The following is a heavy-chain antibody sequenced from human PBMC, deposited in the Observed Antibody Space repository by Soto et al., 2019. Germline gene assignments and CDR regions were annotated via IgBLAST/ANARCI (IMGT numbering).Heavy chain of an antibody. CDR2: SNVYSGNT. D-gene: IGHD3-16*01. V-gene: IGHV1-18*01. J-gene: IGHJ6*02. CDR3: ARIKASSLDS. Sequence: QVQLVQSGGEVKKPGASVKVSCNTSGYPFVSYGIAWVRQAPGQGLEWMGWSNVYSGNTDDAQKFRDRITVTTYTCTSTAYMELRGLSSDETGVYYGARIKASSLDSGGQGTALTVSS. CDR1: GYPFVSYG.